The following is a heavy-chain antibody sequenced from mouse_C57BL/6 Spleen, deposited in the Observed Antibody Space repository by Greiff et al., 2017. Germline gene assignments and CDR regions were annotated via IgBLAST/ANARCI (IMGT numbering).Heavy chain of an antibody. V-gene: IGHV1-61*01. CDR1: GYTFTSYW. CDR3: ARRYYGSSPYWYFDV. CDR2: IYPSDSET. Sequence: QVQLQQPGAELVRPGSSVKLSCKASGYTFTSYWMDWVKQRPGQGLEWIGNIYPSDSETPYNQKFKDKATLTVDKSSSTAYMQLSSLTSEDSAVYYCARRYYGSSPYWYFDVWGTGTTVTVSS. J-gene: IGHJ1*03. D-gene: IGHD1-1*01.